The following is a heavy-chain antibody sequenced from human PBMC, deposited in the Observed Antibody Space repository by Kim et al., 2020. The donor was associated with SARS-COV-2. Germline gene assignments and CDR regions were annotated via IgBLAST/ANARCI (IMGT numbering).Heavy chain of an antibody. J-gene: IGHJ4*02. CDR2: IGSSSGYT. V-gene: IGHV3-11*06. D-gene: IGHD5-12*01. CDR1: GFTFSDYY. CDR3: ATSGHYSGRPDY. Sequence: GGSLRLSCAASGFTFSDYYMTWIRQAPGKGLELVSYIGSSSGYTKYADSVKGRFTISRDNAKNSLYLQMNSLRAEDTAVYYCATSGHYSGRPDYWGQGTLVTVSS.